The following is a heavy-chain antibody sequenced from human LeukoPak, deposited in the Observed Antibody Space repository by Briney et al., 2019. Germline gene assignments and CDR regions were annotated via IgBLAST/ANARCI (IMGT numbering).Heavy chain of an antibody. J-gene: IGHJ3*02. CDR1: GYSFTSYW. D-gene: IGHD6-13*01. V-gene: IGHV5-51*01. CDR2: IYPGDSDT. CDR3: ARFPYSSSVNDAFDI. Sequence: GESLEISCKGSGYSFTSYWIGWVRQMPGKGLEWMGIIYPGDSDTRYSPSFQGQVTISADKSISTAYLQWSSLKASDTAMYYCARFPYSSSVNDAFDIWGQGTMVTVSS.